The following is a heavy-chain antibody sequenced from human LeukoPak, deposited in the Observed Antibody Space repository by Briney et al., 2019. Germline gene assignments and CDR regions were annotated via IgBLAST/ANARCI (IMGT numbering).Heavy chain of an antibody. CDR2: IIPIFGTA. Sequence: SVKVSCKASGGTFSSYAISWVRQAPGQGLEWMGGIIPIFGTANYAQKFQGRVTITADESTSTAYMELSSLRSEDTAVYYCARDWRPPYDYVWGSCRPRNWFDPWGQGTLVTVSS. CDR1: GGTFSSYA. J-gene: IGHJ5*02. D-gene: IGHD3-16*02. V-gene: IGHV1-69*01. CDR3: ARDWRPPYDYVWGSCRPRNWFDP.